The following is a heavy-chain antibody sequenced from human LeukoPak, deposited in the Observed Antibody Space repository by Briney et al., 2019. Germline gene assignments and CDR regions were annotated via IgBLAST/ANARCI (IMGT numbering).Heavy chain of an antibody. CDR1: GGSISSYY. CDR2: IYYSGST. V-gene: IGHV4-59*01. D-gene: IGHD4-23*01. J-gene: IGHJ4*02. Sequence: PSETLSPTCTVSGGSISSYYWSWIRQPPGKGLEWIGYIYYSGSTNYNPSLKSRVTISVDTSKNQFSLKLSSVTAADTAVYYCARVDPYGGYFDYWGQGTLVTVSS. CDR3: ARVDPYGGYFDY.